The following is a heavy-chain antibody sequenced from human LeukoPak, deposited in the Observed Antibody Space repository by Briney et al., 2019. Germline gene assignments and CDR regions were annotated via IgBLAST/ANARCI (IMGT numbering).Heavy chain of an antibody. Sequence: GASVKVSCKASGYTFTSYGISWVRQAPGQGLEWMGWISAYNGNTNYAQKLQGRVTMTTDTSTSTAYMELRSLRSDDTAVYYCARDFGIVVVTASHYYYYGMDVWGQGTTVTVSS. V-gene: IGHV1-18*01. J-gene: IGHJ6*02. CDR1: GYTFTSYG. CDR2: ISAYNGNT. D-gene: IGHD2-21*02. CDR3: ARDFGIVVVTASHYYYYGMDV.